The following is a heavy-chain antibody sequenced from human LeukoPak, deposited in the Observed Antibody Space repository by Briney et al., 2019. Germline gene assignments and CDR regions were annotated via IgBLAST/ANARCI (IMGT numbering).Heavy chain of an antibody. CDR2: INHSGST. D-gene: IGHD4-17*01. J-gene: IGHJ6*03. CDR1: GGSFSGNY. Sequence: SETLSLTCAVYGGSFSGNYWSWIRQPPGKGLEWIGEINHSGSTNYNPSLKSRVTISVDTSKNQFSLKLSSVTAADTAVYYCARIAAVTTGNYYYYYMDVWGKGTTVTVSS. CDR3: ARIAAVTTGNYYYYYMDV. V-gene: IGHV4-34*01.